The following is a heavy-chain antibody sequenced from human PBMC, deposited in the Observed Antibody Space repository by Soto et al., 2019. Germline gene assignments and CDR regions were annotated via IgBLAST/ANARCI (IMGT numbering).Heavy chain of an antibody. V-gene: IGHV1-18*01. CDR1: GYTFTSYG. D-gene: IGHD3-9*01. Sequence: ASVTVSCQASGYTFTSYGISWVRQAPGQGLEWMGWISAYNGNTNYAQKLQGRVTMTTDTSTSTAYMELRSLRSDDTAVYYCARGNYDILTGGDAFDIWGQGTMVTVSS. CDR2: ISAYNGNT. J-gene: IGHJ3*02. CDR3: ARGNYDILTGGDAFDI.